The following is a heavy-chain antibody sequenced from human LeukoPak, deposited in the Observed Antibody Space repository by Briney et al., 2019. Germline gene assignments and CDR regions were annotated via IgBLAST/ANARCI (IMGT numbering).Heavy chain of an antibody. CDR1: GGSVSSGTYY. CDR3: ARRGGSGRSFDY. Sequence: PSETLALTCTVSGGSVSSGTYYWSWIRQPPAKGLEWIGYIYYTGRTNYNPSLKSRLTISVDTSKNQFSLKLSSVTAADTAVYYCARRGGSGRSFDYWGQGTLVTVSS. V-gene: IGHV4-61*01. J-gene: IGHJ4*02. CDR2: IYYTGRT. D-gene: IGHD3-10*01.